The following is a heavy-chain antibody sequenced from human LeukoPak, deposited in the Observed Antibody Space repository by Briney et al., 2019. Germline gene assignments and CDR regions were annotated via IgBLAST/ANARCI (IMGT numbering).Heavy chain of an antibody. J-gene: IGHJ4*02. CDR1: GFTFSSYS. CDR2: ISSSSSYI. D-gene: IGHD3-22*01. Sequence: GGSLRLSCAASGFTFSSYSMNWVRQAPGKGLEWVSSISSSSSYIYYADPVKGRFTISRDNAKNSLYLQMNSLRAEDTAVYYCARDLGITMIVVAPDYWGQGTLVTVSS. V-gene: IGHV3-21*01. CDR3: ARDLGITMIVVAPDY.